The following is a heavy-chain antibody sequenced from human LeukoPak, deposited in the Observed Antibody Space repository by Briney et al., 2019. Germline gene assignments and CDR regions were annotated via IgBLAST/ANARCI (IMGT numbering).Heavy chain of an antibody. CDR2: INQDGSEK. D-gene: IGHD3-3*01. CDR3: ERIGSVDLKWLNP. Sequence: SGGSLRLSCVASGFRFGSFWMNWVRQAPGKGLEWVANINQDGSEKYYVDSVKGRFTISRDNAKNSLHLQMNSLRSEDTAVYYCERIGSVDLKWLNPWGQGTLVTVSS. CDR1: GFRFGSFW. J-gene: IGHJ5*02. V-gene: IGHV3-7*01.